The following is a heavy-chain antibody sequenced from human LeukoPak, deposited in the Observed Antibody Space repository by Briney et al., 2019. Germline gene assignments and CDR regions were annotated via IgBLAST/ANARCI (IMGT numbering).Heavy chain of an antibody. J-gene: IGHJ4*02. Sequence: GGSLRLSCAASGFTFTSYSVNWVRQAPGKGLEWVSTISGSGGSTFYADSVKGRFTISRDNSKNTLSLQMNSLRAEDTAVYYCAKAQDPIAAAGTSPFDYWGQGTLVTVSS. CDR1: GFTFTSYS. CDR3: AKAQDPIAAAGTSPFDY. D-gene: IGHD6-13*01. V-gene: IGHV3-23*01. CDR2: ISGSGGST.